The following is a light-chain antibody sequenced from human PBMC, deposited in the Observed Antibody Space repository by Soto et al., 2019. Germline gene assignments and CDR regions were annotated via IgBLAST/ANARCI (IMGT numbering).Light chain of an antibody. Sequence: DIQMTQSPSSLSASVGDRVTMTCRASQDIRNYVASYQQKPGEVPKLLIYAASTLPSGVPARFSGGGFGTDFTLTISSLRPEDVATYYCQRYHSALLTFGPGTKVDLK. CDR3: QRYHSALLT. CDR1: QDIRNY. J-gene: IGKJ3*01. CDR2: AAS. V-gene: IGKV1-27*01.